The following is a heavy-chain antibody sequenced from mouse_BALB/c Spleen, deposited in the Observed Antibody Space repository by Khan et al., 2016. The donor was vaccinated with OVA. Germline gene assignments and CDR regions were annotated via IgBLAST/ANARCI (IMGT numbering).Heavy chain of an antibody. CDR2: VSTGGSYT. V-gene: IGHV5-6*01. CDR1: GFTFSTYG. CDR3: TRLTYYYDSEGFAY. Sequence: EVVLVESGGDLVKPGGSLKLSCAASGFTFSTYGMSWVRQTPDKRLEWVATVSTGGSYTYYPDSVKGRFTISRDNAKNTLYLQMSGPKSEDTGMFYSTRLTYYYDSEGFAYWGQGSLDPVFA. D-gene: IGHD1-1*01. J-gene: IGHJ3*01.